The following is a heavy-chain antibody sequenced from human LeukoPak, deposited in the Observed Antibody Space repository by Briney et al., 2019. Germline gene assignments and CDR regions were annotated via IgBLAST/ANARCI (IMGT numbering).Heavy chain of an antibody. Sequence: ASVKVSCKVSGFAFTEMSIHWVRQTPRKGLEWMGGFDPESGERVYAQSFRGRVTLSEDTSTDTAYMELSSLTSEDTAVYYCADFGVDTHWFDPWGQGTLVTVSS. J-gene: IGHJ5*02. V-gene: IGHV1-24*01. D-gene: IGHD3-3*01. CDR2: FDPESGER. CDR1: GFAFTEMS. CDR3: ADFGVDTHWFDP.